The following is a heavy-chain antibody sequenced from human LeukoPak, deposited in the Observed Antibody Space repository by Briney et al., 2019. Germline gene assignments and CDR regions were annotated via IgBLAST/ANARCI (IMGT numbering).Heavy chain of an antibody. CDR1: GFTFSKYW. CDR3: ATKQWLAPPPVS. Sequence: PGGSLRLSCAASGFTFSKYWMLWVRQAPGKGLESVSRINTDGTVTNYADSVKGRFTVSKDSTNNLIFQQISMIRDDATAYYYFATKQWLAPPPVSWGQGTPVTVSS. J-gene: IGHJ5*02. V-gene: IGHV3-74*01. D-gene: IGHD6-19*01. CDR2: INTDGTVT.